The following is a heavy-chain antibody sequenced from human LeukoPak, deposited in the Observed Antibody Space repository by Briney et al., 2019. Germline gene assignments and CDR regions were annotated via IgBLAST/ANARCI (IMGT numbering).Heavy chain of an antibody. Sequence: ASVKLSCKTSSYTFSVYYIHWVRQAPGQGLEWMGWIDPNSGVTNYAQKFQGRVILTRDTSITTAYMELSSLRSDDTAVYSCARGTTGTGTGYFDPWGQGTLVTVSS. J-gene: IGHJ5*02. CDR1: SYTFSVYY. D-gene: IGHD1-1*01. V-gene: IGHV1-2*02. CDR3: ARGTTGTGTGYFDP. CDR2: IDPNSGVT.